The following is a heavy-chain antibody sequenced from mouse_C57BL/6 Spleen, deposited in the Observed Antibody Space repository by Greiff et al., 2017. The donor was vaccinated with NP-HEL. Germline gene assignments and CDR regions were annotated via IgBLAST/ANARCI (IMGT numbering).Heavy chain of an antibody. V-gene: IGHV5-4*01. Sequence: EVQLQESGGGLVKPGGSLKLSCAASGFTFSSYAMSWVRQTPEKRLEWVATISDGGSYTYYPDNVKGRFTISRDNAKNNLYLQMSHLKSEDTAMYYCAREEGSNPYYFDYWGQGTTLTVSS. D-gene: IGHD2-5*01. CDR2: ISDGGSYT. CDR1: GFTFSSYA. CDR3: AREEGSNPYYFDY. J-gene: IGHJ2*01.